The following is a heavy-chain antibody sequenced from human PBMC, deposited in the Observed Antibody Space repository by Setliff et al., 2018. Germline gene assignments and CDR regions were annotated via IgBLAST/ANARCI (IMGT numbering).Heavy chain of an antibody. D-gene: IGHD3-16*01. J-gene: IGHJ4*02. Sequence: PGGSLRLSCAASGFTFSDYAMTWVRQAPGKGLEWVSTISGTSSRIDYADSVKGRFTISRDNAKNSLYLQMNSLRVEDTAVYYCAKGGTHESDYWGQGTLVTVSS. V-gene: IGHV3-21*04. CDR3: AKGGTHESDY. CDR1: GFTFSDYA. CDR2: ISGTSSRI.